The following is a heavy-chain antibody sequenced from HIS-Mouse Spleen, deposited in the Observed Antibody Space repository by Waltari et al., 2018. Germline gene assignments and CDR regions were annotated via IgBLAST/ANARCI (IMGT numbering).Heavy chain of an antibody. CDR1: GGPLSSSSYY. V-gene: IGHV4-39*07. CDR2: IYFSGST. D-gene: IGHD4-4*01. CDR3: ARERSNYDAFDI. Sequence: QLQLQESGPGLVKPSETLSLTCTVSGGPLSSSSYYWGWLRQPPGKGLEWIGSIYFSGSTYYNPSLKSRVTISVDTSKNQFSLKLSSVTAADTAVYYCARERSNYDAFDIWGQGTMVTVSS. J-gene: IGHJ3*02.